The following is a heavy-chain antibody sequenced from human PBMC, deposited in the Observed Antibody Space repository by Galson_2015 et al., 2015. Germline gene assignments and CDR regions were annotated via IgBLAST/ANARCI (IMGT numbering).Heavy chain of an antibody. V-gene: IGHV4-4*02. CDR2: IYHSGST. Sequence: ETLSLTCAVSGGSISSSNWWSWVRQPPGKGLEWIGEIYHSGSTNYNPSLKSRVTISVDKSKNQFSLKLSSVTAADTAVYYCARYSSGWLARKILDYWGQGTLVTVSS. J-gene: IGHJ4*02. CDR1: GGSISSSNW. D-gene: IGHD6-19*01. CDR3: ARYSSGWLARKILDY.